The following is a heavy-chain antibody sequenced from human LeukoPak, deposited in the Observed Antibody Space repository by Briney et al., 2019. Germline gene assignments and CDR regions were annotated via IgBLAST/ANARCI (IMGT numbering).Heavy chain of an antibody. V-gene: IGHV3-33*01. J-gene: IGHJ4*02. CDR3: ARATVTLDC. CDR1: GFTFSSYG. Sequence: GGSLRLSCAASGFTFSSYGMHWVRQAPGKGLEWVAVIWYDGSNKYYADSVKGRFTISRDNSKNTLYLQMNSLRAEDTAVYFCARATVTLDCWGQGTLVTVSS. D-gene: IGHD4-17*01. CDR2: IWYDGSNK.